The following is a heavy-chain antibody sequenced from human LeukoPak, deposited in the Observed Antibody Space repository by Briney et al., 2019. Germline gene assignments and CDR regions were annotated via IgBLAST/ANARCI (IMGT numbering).Heavy chain of an antibody. J-gene: IGHJ3*02. D-gene: IGHD6-19*01. CDR3: ARDGGRIAVAGGAFDI. V-gene: IGHV1-69*04. Sequence: GASVKVSCKASGGTFSSYAVSWVRQAPGQGLEWMGRIIPILGIANYAQKFQGRVTITADKSTSTAYMELSSLRSEDTAVYYCARDGGRIAVAGGAFDIWGQGTMVTVSS. CDR2: IIPILGIA. CDR1: GGTFSSYA.